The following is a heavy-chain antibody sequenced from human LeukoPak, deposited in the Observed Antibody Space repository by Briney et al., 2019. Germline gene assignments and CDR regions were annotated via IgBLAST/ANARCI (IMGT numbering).Heavy chain of an antibody. CDR2: ISAYNGNT. V-gene: IGHV1-18*01. J-gene: IGHJ6*02. D-gene: IGHD2-2*02. CDR1: GGTFSSYA. CDR3: ARPGADCGSAGCYTYPYYGLDV. Sequence: GASVKVSCRASGGTFSSYAISWVRQAPGQGLEWMGWISAYNGNTKYAQNLQGRVTMTTGISASTAYMELRSLRSDDTAVYYCARPGADCGSAGCYTYPYYGLDVWGQGTTVTVSS.